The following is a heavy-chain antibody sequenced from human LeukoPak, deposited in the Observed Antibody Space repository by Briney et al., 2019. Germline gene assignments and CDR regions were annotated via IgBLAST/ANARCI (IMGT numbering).Heavy chain of an antibody. CDR3: AREAIVVVPAAPSNY. CDR1: GFTFSSYW. V-gene: IGHV3-7*01. CDR2: IKQDGSEK. Sequence: GGTLRLSCAASGFTFSSYWMSWVRQAPGKGLEWVANIKQDGSEKFYVDSVKGRCSISRDNAKNSLYLQMNSLRAEDTAVYYCAREAIVVVPAAPSNYWGEGTLVTVSS. D-gene: IGHD2-2*01. J-gene: IGHJ4*02.